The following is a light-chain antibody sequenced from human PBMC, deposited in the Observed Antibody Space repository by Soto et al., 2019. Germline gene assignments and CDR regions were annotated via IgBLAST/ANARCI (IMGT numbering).Light chain of an antibody. CDR1: QSLLHSNGYKY. V-gene: IGKV2-28*01. Sequence: DIVMTQSPLSLPVTPGEPASISCRSSQSLLHSNGYKYLDWYLQKPGQPPQLLIYLGSNRASGVPDMCSGSGSGTDFTLKISRVEAEDVGVYYCMQALQTPWTFGQGTKVEIK. CDR3: MQALQTPWT. J-gene: IGKJ1*01. CDR2: LGS.